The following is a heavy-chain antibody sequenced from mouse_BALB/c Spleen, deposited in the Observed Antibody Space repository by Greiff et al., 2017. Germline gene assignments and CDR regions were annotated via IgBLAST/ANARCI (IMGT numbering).Heavy chain of an antibody. CDR3: ARGGGLYDYGGAMDY. CDR1: GYSFTGYN. Sequence: EVQLQESGPELGKPGASVKISCKASGYSFTGYNMYWVKQSHRKSLEWIGYIDPYNGGTSYNQKSKGKATVTVDKSSSTAYMHLNSLTSEDSAIYYCARGGGLYDYGGAMDYWGQGTSVTVSS. CDR2: IDPYNGGT. V-gene: IGHV1S135*01. J-gene: IGHJ4*01. D-gene: IGHD2-4*01.